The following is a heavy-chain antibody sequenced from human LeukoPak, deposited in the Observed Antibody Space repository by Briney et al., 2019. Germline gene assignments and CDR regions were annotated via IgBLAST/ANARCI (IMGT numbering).Heavy chain of an antibody. Sequence: GGSLRLSCAASGFTFSSYEMNWVRQAPGEGLEWVSYISSSGSTIYYVDSVKGRFTISRDNAKNSLYLQMNSLRAEDTAVYYCASLAIVGATPFNYWGQGTLVTVSS. CDR2: ISSSGSTI. D-gene: IGHD1-26*01. J-gene: IGHJ4*02. CDR1: GFTFSSYE. CDR3: ASLAIVGATPFNY. V-gene: IGHV3-48*03.